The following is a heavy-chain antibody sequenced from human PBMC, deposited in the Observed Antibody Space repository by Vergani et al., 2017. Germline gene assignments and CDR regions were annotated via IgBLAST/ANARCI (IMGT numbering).Heavy chain of an antibody. CDR1: GFTFTSAW. D-gene: IGHD3/OR15-3a*01. Sequence: VYVVESGGTLVKPGESLRLSCAASGFTFTSAWMSWVRQAPGKGLEWVGRIINDGTTEYPAPVKGRFAISRDDSKNTVFLQMNSLKTDDTAVYFCVADVPSQRSQIDFWGRGTLVTVSS. CDR3: VADVPSQRSQIDF. J-gene: IGHJ4*02. CDR2: IINDGTT. V-gene: IGHV3-15*02.